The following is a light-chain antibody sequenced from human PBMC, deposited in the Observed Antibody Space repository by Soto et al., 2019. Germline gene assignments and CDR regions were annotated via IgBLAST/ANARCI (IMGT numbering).Light chain of an antibody. CDR1: QSISSW. CDR3: QQYTSYSPTT. Sequence: DIQMTQSPSTLSASVGDRVTITCRASQSISSWLAWYHQKPGKAPKLLIYDASSLESGVPSRFSGSGSGTEFTLTISSLQPDDFATYYCQQYTSYSPTTFGQGTKVEIK. CDR2: DAS. V-gene: IGKV1-5*01. J-gene: IGKJ1*01.